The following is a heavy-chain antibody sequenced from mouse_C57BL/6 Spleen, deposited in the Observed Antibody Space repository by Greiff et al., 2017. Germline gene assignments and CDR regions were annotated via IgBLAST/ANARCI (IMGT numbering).Heavy chain of an antibody. CDR1: GYTFTEYT. J-gene: IGHJ4*01. D-gene: IGHD2-12*01. CDR3: ERHEGDYYRSYYYAMDY. V-gene: IGHV1-62-2*01. Sequence: VQLQQSGAELVKPGASVKLSCKASGYTFTEYTILWVKQRSGQGLEWIGWFYPGSGSIKYNEKFKDKATMTADKSSSTVYMEFSKLSTEDSAVYFCERHEGDYYRSYYYAMDYWGQGTSVTVSS. CDR2: FYPGSGSI.